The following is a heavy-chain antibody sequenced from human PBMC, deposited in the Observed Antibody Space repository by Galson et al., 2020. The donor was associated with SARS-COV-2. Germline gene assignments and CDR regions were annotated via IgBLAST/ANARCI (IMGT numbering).Heavy chain of an antibody. CDR1: GFTFDDYA. Sequence: GGSLRLSCTASGFTFDDYAMHWVRQAPGKGLERVSGMSWYSGSISYADSVKGRFTISRDKAKNSLYLQMNSLRAEDTALYYCAKLGYCTNGVCYTSDYWGQGTLVTVSS. D-gene: IGHD2-8*01. J-gene: IGHJ4*02. CDR2: MSWYSGSI. V-gene: IGHV3-9*01. CDR3: AKLGYCTNGVCYTSDY.